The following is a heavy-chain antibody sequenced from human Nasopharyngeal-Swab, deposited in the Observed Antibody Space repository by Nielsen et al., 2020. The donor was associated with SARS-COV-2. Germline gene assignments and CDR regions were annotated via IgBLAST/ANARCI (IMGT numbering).Heavy chain of an antibody. J-gene: IGHJ4*02. CDR2: IKQDGSEK. CDR3: ARDFLTGSTTSPLHY. D-gene: IGHD7-27*01. V-gene: IGHV3-7*01. Sequence: VRQATGKGLEWVANIKQDGSEKCYVDSVKGRFTISRDNARKSLYLRMNSLRAEDTAVYYCARDFLTGSTTSPLHYWGQGTLVTVSS.